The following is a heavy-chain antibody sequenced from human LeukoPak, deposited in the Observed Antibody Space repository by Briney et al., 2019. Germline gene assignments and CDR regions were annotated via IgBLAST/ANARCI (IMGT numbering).Heavy chain of an antibody. V-gene: IGHV1-2*02. Sequence: ASVKVSCKASGYTFTGYYMHWVRQAPGQGLEWMGWIDPNSGGTNYAQTSQGRVTMTRDTSISTVYMDLSRLRSDDTAIYYCARAYCSSSGCYDWFDPWGQGTLVTVSS. CDR1: GYTFTGYY. CDR2: IDPNSGGT. D-gene: IGHD2-2*01. CDR3: ARAYCSSSGCYDWFDP. J-gene: IGHJ5*02.